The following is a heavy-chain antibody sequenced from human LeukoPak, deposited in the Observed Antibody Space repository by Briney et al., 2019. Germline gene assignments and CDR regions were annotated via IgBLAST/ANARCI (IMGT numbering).Heavy chain of an antibody. D-gene: IGHD3-22*01. CDR1: GFTFSSYA. V-gene: IGHV3-23*01. J-gene: IGHJ4*02. CDR2: ISGSGGST. Sequence: PGGSLRLSCAASGFTFSSYAMSWVRQAPGKGLEWVSAISGSGGSTYYADSVKGRFTISRDNSKNTLYLQMNSLRAEDTAVYYCAKEPPQNYYDSSGYPYFDYWGQGTLVTVPS. CDR3: AKEPPQNYYDSSGYPYFDY.